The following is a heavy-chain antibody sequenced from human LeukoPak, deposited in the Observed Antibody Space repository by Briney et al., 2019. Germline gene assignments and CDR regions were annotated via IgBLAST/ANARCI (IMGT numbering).Heavy chain of an antibody. CDR1: GGSFSGYY. J-gene: IGHJ4*02. D-gene: IGHD1-1*01. CDR2: INHSGST. Sequence: SETLSLTCAVYGGSFSGYYWSWIRQPPGKGLEWIGEINHSGSTNYNPSLKSRVTISVDTSKNQFSLKLSSVTAADTAVYYCAGFRAGELDYWGQGTLVTVSS. V-gene: IGHV4-34*01. CDR3: AGFRAGELDY.